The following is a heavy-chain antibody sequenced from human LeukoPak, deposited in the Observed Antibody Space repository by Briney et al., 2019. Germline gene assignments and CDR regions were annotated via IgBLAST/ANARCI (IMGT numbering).Heavy chain of an antibody. CDR1: DDSITMYY. CDR3: AREEMPGKFDY. V-gene: IGHV4-59*01. J-gene: IGHJ4*02. Sequence: SETLSLTCTVSDDSITMYYWTWIRQPPGKGLEWIGYVDHAGSTNFNPSLNGRVSISRDTSKNLFSLRLRSVTAADTAVYFCAREEMPGKFDYWGQGTLVTVSS. D-gene: IGHD1-26*01. CDR2: VDHAGST.